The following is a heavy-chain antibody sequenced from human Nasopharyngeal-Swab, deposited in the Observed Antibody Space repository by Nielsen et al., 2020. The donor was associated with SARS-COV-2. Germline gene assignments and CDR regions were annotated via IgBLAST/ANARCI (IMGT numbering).Heavy chain of an antibody. J-gene: IGHJ4*02. V-gene: IGHV5-51*01. Sequence: WIRQPPGKGLEWMGIIWPGDSDTRYNPSFEGQVTISADRSINTAYLQWSSLKASDTATYYSIKHGTVTPPDYWGQGTQVTVSS. CDR3: IKHGTVTPPDY. D-gene: IGHD4-17*01. CDR2: IWPGDSDT.